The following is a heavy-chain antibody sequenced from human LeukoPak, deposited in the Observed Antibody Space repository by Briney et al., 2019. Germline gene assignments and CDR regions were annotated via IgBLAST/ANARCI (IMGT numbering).Heavy chain of an antibody. CDR3: AREDGHSSSSAFDY. D-gene: IGHD6-6*01. Sequence: ASVKVSCKASGYTFTSYDINWVRQATGQGLEWMGWMNPNSGNTGYPQKFQGRVTITRNTSISTAYMELSSLRSEDTAVYYCAREDGHSSSSAFDYWGQGTLVTVSS. CDR1: GYTFTSYD. V-gene: IGHV1-8*03. J-gene: IGHJ4*02. CDR2: MNPNSGNT.